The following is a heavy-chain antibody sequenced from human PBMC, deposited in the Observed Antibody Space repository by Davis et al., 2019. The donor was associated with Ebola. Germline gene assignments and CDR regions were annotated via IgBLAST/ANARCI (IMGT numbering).Heavy chain of an antibody. CDR1: GFAFSSYT. D-gene: IGHD4-11*01. CDR2: SRGSGGNT. V-gene: IGHV3-23*01. CDR3: AVGHYSNTNG. J-gene: IGHJ4*02. Sequence: GESLKISCAASGFAFSSYTMHWVRQAPGKGLEWVSVSRGSGGNTYVADSVKGRFTISRDNSKNTLYLQMNSLRAEDTAVYYCAVGHYSNTNGWGQGILVTVSS.